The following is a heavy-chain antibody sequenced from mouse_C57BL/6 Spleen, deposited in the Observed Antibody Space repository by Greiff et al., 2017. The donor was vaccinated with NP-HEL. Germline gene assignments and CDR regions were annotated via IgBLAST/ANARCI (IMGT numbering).Heavy chain of an antibody. CDR1: GYTFTDYE. J-gene: IGHJ3*01. CDR3: TRRNYYGSSPPWFAY. Sequence: QVQLKQSGAELVRPGASVTLSCKASGYTFTDYEMHWVKQTPVHGLEWIGAIDPETGGTAYNQKFKGKAILTADKSSSTAYMELRSLTSEDSAVYYCTRRNYYGSSPPWFAYWGQGTLVTVSA. CDR2: IDPETGGT. V-gene: IGHV1-15*01. D-gene: IGHD1-1*01.